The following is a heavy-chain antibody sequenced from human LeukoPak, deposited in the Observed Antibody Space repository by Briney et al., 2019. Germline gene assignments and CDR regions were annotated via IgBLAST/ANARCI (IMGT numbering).Heavy chain of an antibody. CDR2: IIPIFGTA. CDR1: GYTFTSYG. CDR3: ARDFYRYDSSGYLDAFDI. Sequence: GASVKVSCKASGYTFTSYGISWVRQAPGQGLEWMGWIIPIFGTANYAQKFQGRVTITTDESTSTAYMELSSLRSEDTAVYYCARDFYRYDSSGYLDAFDIWGQGTMVTVSS. D-gene: IGHD3-22*01. J-gene: IGHJ3*02. V-gene: IGHV1-69*05.